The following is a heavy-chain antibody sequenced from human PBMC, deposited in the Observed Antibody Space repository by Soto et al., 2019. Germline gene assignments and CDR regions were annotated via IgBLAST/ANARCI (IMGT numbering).Heavy chain of an antibody. CDR3: ARDRESPAGIVVVPAAIRAYYYYGMDV. CDR1: GGSISSYY. V-gene: IGHV4-4*07. J-gene: IGHJ6*02. D-gene: IGHD2-2*02. Sequence: LSLTCTVSGGSISSYYWSWIRQPAGKGLEWIGRIYTSGSTNYNPSLKSRVTMSVDTSKNQFSLKRSSVTAADTAVYYCARDRESPAGIVVVPAAIRAYYYYGMDVWGQGTTVTVSS. CDR2: IYTSGST.